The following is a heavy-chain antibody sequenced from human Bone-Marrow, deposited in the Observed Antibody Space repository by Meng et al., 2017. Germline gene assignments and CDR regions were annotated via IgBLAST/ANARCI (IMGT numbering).Heavy chain of an antibody. CDR3: ARALDSGYVEYAFDI. CDR2: IYYSGST. D-gene: IGHD5-12*01. V-gene: IGHV4-39*07. J-gene: IGHJ3*02. Sequence: GSLRLSCTVSGGSISSSSYYWGWIRQPPGKGLEWIGSIYYSGSTYYNPSLKSRVTISVDTSKNQFSLKLSSVTAADTAVYYCARALDSGYVEYAFDIWGQGTMVTVSS. CDR1: GGSISSSSYY.